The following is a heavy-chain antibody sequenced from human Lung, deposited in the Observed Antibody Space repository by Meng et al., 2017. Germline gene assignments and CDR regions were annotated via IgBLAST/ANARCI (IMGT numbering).Heavy chain of an antibody. CDR2: IHYSGST. Sequence: QVQLQESGPGLVKPSQTLSLTCTVSGGSISSGTCYWGWIRQLPGKGLEWIAYIHYSGSTYYSPSLKSRVTISVDTSKNQLSLKLSSMTAADTAVYYCARYVFDSSSLYSNWFDPWGQGTLVTVSS. J-gene: IGHJ5*02. CDR3: ARYVFDSSSLYSNWFDP. D-gene: IGHD3-22*01. CDR1: GGSISSGTCY. V-gene: IGHV4-31*03.